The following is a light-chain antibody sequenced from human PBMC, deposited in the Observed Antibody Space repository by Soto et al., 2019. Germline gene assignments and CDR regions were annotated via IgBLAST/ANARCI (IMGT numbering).Light chain of an antibody. J-gene: IGLJ1*01. V-gene: IGLV2-14*01. Sequence: QSVLTQPASVSGSPGQWITMSCTGTSSDFGGYNYVSWYQQHPGKAPKLMIYEVSNRPSGVSNRFSGSKSGNTASLTISGLQAEDEADYYCSSYTSSSKVFGTGTKPTVL. CDR1: SSDFGGYNY. CDR3: SSYTSSSKV. CDR2: EVS.